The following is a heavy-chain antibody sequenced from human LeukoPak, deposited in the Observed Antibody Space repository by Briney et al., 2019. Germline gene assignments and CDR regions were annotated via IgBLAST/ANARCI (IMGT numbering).Heavy chain of an antibody. J-gene: IGHJ4*02. CDR3: ARMGGELLGPWFDY. D-gene: IGHD1-26*01. Sequence: ASVKVSCKASGYTFTSFSITWVRQAPGQGLGWMGWISVYNGDTSYARKLQGRVTMTTDTSTSTAYMELRSLRSDDTAVYYCARMGGELLGPWFDYWGQGTLVTVSS. CDR1: GYTFTSFS. V-gene: IGHV1-18*01. CDR2: ISVYNGDT.